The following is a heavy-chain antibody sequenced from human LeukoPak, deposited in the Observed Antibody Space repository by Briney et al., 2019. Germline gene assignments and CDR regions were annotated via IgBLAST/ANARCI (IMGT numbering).Heavy chain of an antibody. CDR1: GGSITSYY. J-gene: IGHJ4*02. V-gene: IGHV4-4*07. CDR2: IYTSGST. Sequence: SETLSLTCTVSGGSITSYYWSWIRKPAGKGLEWIGRIYTSGSTNYNPSLKSRVTMSVDTSKNQFSLKLSSVTAADTAVYYCAKAVEGIAAAPVYFDYWGQGTLVTVSS. D-gene: IGHD6-13*01. CDR3: AKAVEGIAAAPVYFDY.